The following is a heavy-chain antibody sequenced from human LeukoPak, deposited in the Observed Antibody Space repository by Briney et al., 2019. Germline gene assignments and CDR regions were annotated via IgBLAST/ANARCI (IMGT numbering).Heavy chain of an antibody. CDR2: IRYDGSNK. D-gene: IGHD5-24*01. Sequence: GGSLRLSCAAPGFTFSSYGMHWVRQAPGKGLEGVAFIRYDGSNKYYADSVKGRFTISRDNSKNTLYLQMNSLRAEDTAVYYCAVEMATPEAIGAFDIWGQETMVTVSS. CDR3: AVEMATPEAIGAFDI. V-gene: IGHV3-30*02. CDR1: GFTFSSYG. J-gene: IGHJ3*02.